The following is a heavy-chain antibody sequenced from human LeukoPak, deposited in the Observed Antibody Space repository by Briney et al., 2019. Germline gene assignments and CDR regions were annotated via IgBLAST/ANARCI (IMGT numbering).Heavy chain of an antibody. CDR3: ARDNRSLGKYFQH. D-gene: IGHD2/OR15-2a*01. Sequence: GASVEVSCKASGYTFTGYYMSWVRQAPGQGLEWMGWINPNSGGTNYAQKFQGSVTMTRDTSISTAYMELSRLRSDDTAVYYCARDNRSLGKYFQHWGQGTLVIVSS. CDR1: GYTFTGYY. V-gene: IGHV1-2*02. J-gene: IGHJ1*01. CDR2: INPNSGGT.